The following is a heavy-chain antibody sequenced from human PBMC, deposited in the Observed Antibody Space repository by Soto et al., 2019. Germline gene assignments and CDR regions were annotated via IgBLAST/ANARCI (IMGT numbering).Heavy chain of an antibody. Sequence: EVQLVESGGGLVQPGGSLKLSCVASGFTFSGRWMHWVRQSPGKGLVWVSHIISDGSRTSYVDSVKGRFSISRDNAENTGSLQRNSLRVEDTAVYYFATGGELGSLDYWCQGILVTVSS. D-gene: IGHD3-16*01. CDR1: GFTFSGRW. CDR3: ATGGELGSLDY. CDR2: IISDGSRT. V-gene: IGHV3-74*01. J-gene: IGHJ4*02.